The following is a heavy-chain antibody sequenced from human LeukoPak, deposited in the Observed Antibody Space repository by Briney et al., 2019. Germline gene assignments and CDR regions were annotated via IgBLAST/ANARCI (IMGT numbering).Heavy chain of an antibody. V-gene: IGHV4-34*01. CDR1: GGSFSGYY. J-gene: IGHJ4*02. CDR2: INHSGST. Sequence: SETLSLTCAVYGGSFSGYYWSWIRQPPGKGLEWIGEINHSGSTNYNPSLKSRVTISVDTSKNQFSLKLSSVTAADTAVYYCASEREYDSSGWYYWGQGTLVTVSS. CDR3: ASEREYDSSGWYY. D-gene: IGHD3-22*01.